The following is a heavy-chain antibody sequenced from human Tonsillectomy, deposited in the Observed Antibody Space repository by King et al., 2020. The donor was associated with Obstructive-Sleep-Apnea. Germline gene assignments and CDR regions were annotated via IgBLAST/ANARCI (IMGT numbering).Heavy chain of an antibody. J-gene: IGHJ5*02. V-gene: IGHV3-48*04. Sequence: EVQLVESGGGLVQPGGSLRLSCAAAGFTFSTYSMNWVRQAPGKGLEWVSYISSSSSAIYYADFVKGRFTISRDNAKNSLYLQMNSLRAEDTAVYYCAREGSLRGGSWGQGTLVTVSS. CDR2: ISSSSSAI. D-gene: IGHD1-26*01. CDR1: GFTFSTYS. CDR3: AREGSLRGGS.